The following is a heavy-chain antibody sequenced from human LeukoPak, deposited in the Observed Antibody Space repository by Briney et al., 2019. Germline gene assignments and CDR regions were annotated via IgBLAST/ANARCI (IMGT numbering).Heavy chain of an antibody. CDR1: GYTFTSYY. D-gene: IGHD3-22*01. V-gene: IGHV1-46*01. J-gene: IGHJ4*02. Sequence: GAPVKVSCKASGYTFTSYYMHWVRQAPGQGLEWMGIINPSGGSTSYAQKFQGRVTMTRDTSTSTVYMELSNLRSEDTAVYYCATDRRPSITPLNYDSSGLDYWGQGTLVTVSS. CDR3: ATDRRPSITPLNYDSSGLDY. CDR2: INPSGGST.